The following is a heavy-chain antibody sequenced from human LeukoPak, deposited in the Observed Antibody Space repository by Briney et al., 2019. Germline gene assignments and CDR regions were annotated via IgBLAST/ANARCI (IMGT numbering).Heavy chain of an antibody. D-gene: IGHD1-14*01. CDR2: ISGSGGST. Sequence: GGSLRLSCAASGFTFSSYAMSWVRQAPGKGLEWVSAISGSGGSTYYADSVEGRFTISRDNSKDTLYLQMNSLRAEDTAVYYCAKFLTGFWSPFDYWGQGTLVTVSS. CDR1: GFTFSSYA. J-gene: IGHJ4*02. CDR3: AKFLTGFWSPFDY. V-gene: IGHV3-23*01.